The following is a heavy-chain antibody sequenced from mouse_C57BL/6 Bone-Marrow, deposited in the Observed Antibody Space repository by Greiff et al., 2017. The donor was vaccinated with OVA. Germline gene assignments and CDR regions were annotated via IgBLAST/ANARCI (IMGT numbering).Heavy chain of an antibody. D-gene: IGHD1-1*01. CDR2: IHPSDSDT. Sequence: QVQLQQPGAELVKPGASVKVSCKASGYTFTSYWMHWVKQRPGQGLEWIGRIHPSDSDTNYNQKFKGKATLTVDKSSSTAYMQLSSLTSEDSAVYYCAVLFITTVVATGYFGVWGTGTTVTVSS. CDR3: AVLFITTVVATGYFGV. CDR1: GYTFTSYW. J-gene: IGHJ1*03. V-gene: IGHV1-74*01.